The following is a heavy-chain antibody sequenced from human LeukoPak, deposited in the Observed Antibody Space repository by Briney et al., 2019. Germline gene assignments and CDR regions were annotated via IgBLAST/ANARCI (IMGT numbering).Heavy chain of an antibody. CDR1: GYTFDDYA. J-gene: IGHJ4*02. CDR2: ISGDGGTT. Sequence: GGSLRLSFSLSGYTFDDYAMHGVRQAPGKGLEWVSLISGDGGTTYSADSVKGRFTISRDNSKNSVYLQMNSLRTEDTLLYYGAKSLPDYFDYWGQGTLVTVSS. CDR3: AKSLPDYFDY. V-gene: IGHV3-43*02.